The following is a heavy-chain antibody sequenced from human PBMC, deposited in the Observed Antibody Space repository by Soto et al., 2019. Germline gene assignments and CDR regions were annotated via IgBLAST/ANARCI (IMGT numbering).Heavy chain of an antibody. D-gene: IGHD4-4*01. Sequence: GESLKISCKGSGYSFINYWIGWVRQMPGKGLELMGIIYPGDSDTRYSPSFEGQVTISLDKSISTAYLQWSSLKASDTAIYYCARGAKGDSHFNDLDAWGQGTTVTVSS. CDR2: IYPGDSDT. CDR3: ARGAKGDSHFNDLDA. CDR1: GYSFINYW. J-gene: IGHJ6*02. V-gene: IGHV5-51*01.